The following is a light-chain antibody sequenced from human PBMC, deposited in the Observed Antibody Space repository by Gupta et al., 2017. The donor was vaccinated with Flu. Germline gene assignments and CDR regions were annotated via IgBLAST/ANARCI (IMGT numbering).Light chain of an antibody. CDR2: DDS. J-gene: IGLJ1*01. V-gene: IGLV3-21*02. CDR1: NIGSES. CDR3: QVYDENRDHTLYV. Sequence: KATMTCGGDNIGSESVNWYKQKPGQAPGVVVYDDSERPEGSTERGSGSKSGKTATMTISRVAAGDGADYFCQVYDENRDHTLYVFGTGTKVTVL.